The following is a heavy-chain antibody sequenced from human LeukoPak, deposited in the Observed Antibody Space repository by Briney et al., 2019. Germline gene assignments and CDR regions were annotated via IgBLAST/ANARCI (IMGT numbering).Heavy chain of an antibody. D-gene: IGHD6-19*01. CDR1: GFTFGSYE. V-gene: IGHV3-48*03. CDR3: ARDQQQWLVNWFDP. J-gene: IGHJ5*02. Sequence: GGSLRLSCAASGFTFGSYEMNWVRQAPGKGLEWVSYISSSGSTIYYADSVKGRFTISRDNAKNSLYLQMNSLRAEDTAVYYCARDQQQWLVNWFDPWGQGTLVTVSS. CDR2: ISSSGSTI.